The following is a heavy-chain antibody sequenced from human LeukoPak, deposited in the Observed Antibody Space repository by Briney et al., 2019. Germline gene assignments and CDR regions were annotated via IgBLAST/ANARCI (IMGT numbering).Heavy chain of an antibody. D-gene: IGHD6-13*01. J-gene: IGHJ5*02. CDR2: IYWDDDK. Sequence: SGPTLVKPTQTLTLTCTFSGFSLSTSGVGVGWIRQPPGKALEWLALIYWDDDKRYSPSLKSRLTITKDTSKNQVVLTMTNMDPVDTATYYCAHRLISDSSSWYEPFDPWGQGTLVTVSS. CDR3: AHRLISDSSSWYEPFDP. CDR1: GFSLSTSGVG. V-gene: IGHV2-5*02.